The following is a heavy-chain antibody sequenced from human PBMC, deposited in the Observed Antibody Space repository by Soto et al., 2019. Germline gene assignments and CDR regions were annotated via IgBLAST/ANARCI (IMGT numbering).Heavy chain of an antibody. CDR3: ARGPNYYDSSGYYPN. Sequence: SETLSLTCTVSGGSISSDDYYWSWLRQHPGKGLEWIGYIHYSGSTYYNPSLKSRVTTSLDTSKNQFSLKLSSVTAADTAVYYCARGPNYYDSSGYYPNWGQGTLVTVSS. CDR1: GGSISSDDYY. D-gene: IGHD3-22*01. CDR2: IHYSGST. V-gene: IGHV4-31*03. J-gene: IGHJ4*02.